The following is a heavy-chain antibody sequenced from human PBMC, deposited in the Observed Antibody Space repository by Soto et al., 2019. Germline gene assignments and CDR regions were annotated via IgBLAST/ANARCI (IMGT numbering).Heavy chain of an antibody. V-gene: IGHV4-34*01. CDR2: INHSGST. D-gene: IGHD3-22*01. CDR3: ARGLPDYYDSSGYYDDDAFDI. Sequence: QVQLQQWGAGLLKPSETLSLTCAVYGGSFSGYYWSWIRQPPGKGLEWIGEINHSGSTNYNPSLKSRVTISVDTSKNQFSLKLSSVTAADTAVYYCARGLPDYYDSSGYYDDDAFDIWGQGTMVTVSS. CDR1: GGSFSGYY. J-gene: IGHJ3*02.